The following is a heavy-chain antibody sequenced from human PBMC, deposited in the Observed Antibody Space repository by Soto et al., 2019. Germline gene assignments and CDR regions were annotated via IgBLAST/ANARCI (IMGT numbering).Heavy chain of an antibody. CDR2: ISGSGGST. D-gene: IGHD6-13*01. V-gene: IGHV3-23*01. Sequence: EVQLLESGGGLVQPGGSLRLSCAASGFTFSSYAMSWVRQAPGKGLEWVSAISGSGGSTYYADSVKGRFTISRDNSKNRLYRKKTSLRAEDTAVYYCAARWHHDAFDFGGQGTMVPVS. J-gene: IGHJ3*01. CDR1: GFTFSSYA. CDR3: AARWHHDAFDF.